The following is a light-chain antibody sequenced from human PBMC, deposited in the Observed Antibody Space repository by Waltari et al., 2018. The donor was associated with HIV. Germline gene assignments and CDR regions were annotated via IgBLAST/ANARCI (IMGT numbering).Light chain of an antibody. J-gene: IGKJ4*01. CDR1: QGISNS. Sequence: DIQITQSPSSLSASVGDRVTITFRASQGISNSLAWYQQKPGKAPKLLFYAASRLESGVPFRFSGSGSGTDYTLTISSLQPEDFATYYCQQYYSTPPLTFGGGTKVEIK. V-gene: IGKV1-NL1*01. CDR2: AAS. CDR3: QQYYSTPPLT.